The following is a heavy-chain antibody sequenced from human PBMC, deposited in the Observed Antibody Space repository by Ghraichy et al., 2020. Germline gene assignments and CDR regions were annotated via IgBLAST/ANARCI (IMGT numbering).Heavy chain of an antibody. J-gene: IGHJ4*02. Sequence: SETLSLTCTVSGGSISSYYWSWIRQPPGKGLEWIGYIYYSGSTNYNPSLKSRVTISVDTSKNQFSLKLSSVTAADTAVYYCARVSVYGPYFDYWGQGTLVTVSS. V-gene: IGHV4-59*01. CDR2: IYYSGST. CDR1: GGSISSYY. D-gene: IGHD3-10*01. CDR3: ARVSVYGPYFDY.